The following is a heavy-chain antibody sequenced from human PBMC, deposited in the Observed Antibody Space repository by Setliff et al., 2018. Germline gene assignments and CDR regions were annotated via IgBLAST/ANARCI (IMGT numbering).Heavy chain of an antibody. CDR2: INPDGSIT. CDR1: GFTFSRYW. D-gene: IGHD7-27*01. Sequence: PGGSLRLSCAASGFTFSRYWMYWVRQVPGKGLVWVSRINPDGSITNYADSVRGRFTISRDNAKNTLYLQMNSLRAEDTAVYFCASIHWGENFYNTDVWGKGTTVTVSS. V-gene: IGHV3-74*01. CDR3: ASIHWGENFYNTDV. J-gene: IGHJ6*03.